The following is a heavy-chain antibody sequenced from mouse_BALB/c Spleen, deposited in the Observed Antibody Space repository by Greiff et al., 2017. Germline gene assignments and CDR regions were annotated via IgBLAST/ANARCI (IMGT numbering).Heavy chain of an antibody. Sequence: DVKLVESGGGLVQPGGSRKLSCAASGFTFSSFGMHWVRQAPEKGLEWVAYISSGSSTIYYADTVKGRFTISRDNPKNTLFLQMTSLRSEDTAMYYCARSGIYYGYPWFAYWGQGTLVTVSA. V-gene: IGHV5-17*02. D-gene: IGHD2-2*01. CDR2: ISSGSSTI. CDR3: ARSGIYYGYPWFAY. J-gene: IGHJ3*01. CDR1: GFTFSSFG.